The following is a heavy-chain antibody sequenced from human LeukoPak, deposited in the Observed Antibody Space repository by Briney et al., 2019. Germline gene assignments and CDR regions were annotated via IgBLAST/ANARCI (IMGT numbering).Heavy chain of an antibody. V-gene: IGHV3-30*18. CDR1: GFTFNTYA. J-gene: IGHJ6*04. CDR2: ISNDGTKT. Sequence: GRSPRLSCAASGFTFNTYAMHWVRQAPGKGLEWVAVISNDGTKTYSADSVKGRFTISRDNSKRTLYLQMNTVRTEDTAVYYCAKGEGGSSSWYDFYDFGMDVWGKGTMVTVSP. CDR3: AKGEGGSSSWYDFYDFGMDV. D-gene: IGHD6-13*01.